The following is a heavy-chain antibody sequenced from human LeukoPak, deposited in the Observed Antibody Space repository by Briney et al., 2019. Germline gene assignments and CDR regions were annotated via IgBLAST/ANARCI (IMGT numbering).Heavy chain of an antibody. CDR2: IYSSGNT. J-gene: IGHJ4*02. Sequence: SETLSLTCTVSGGSISSGNYHWIWIRQPAGKGLEWIGRIYSSGNTNYNPSLKSRVSISIDTPKNQFSLRLSSVTAADTALYYCARRSTVLTANYEYWGQGTLVTVSA. D-gene: IGHD4-23*01. V-gene: IGHV4-61*02. CDR3: ARRSTVLTANYEY. CDR1: GGSISSGNYH.